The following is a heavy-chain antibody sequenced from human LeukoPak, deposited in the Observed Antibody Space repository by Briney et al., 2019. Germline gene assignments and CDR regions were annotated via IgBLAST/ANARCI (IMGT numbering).Heavy chain of an antibody. J-gene: IGHJ6*03. D-gene: IGHD2-15*01. Sequence: SVKVSCKASGGTFSSYAISWVRQAPGQGLGWMGGIIPIFGTANYVQKFQGRVTITADESTSTAYMELSSLRSEDTAVYYCARVPAVVVVAATPAGYYYMDVWGKGTTVTISS. V-gene: IGHV1-69*13. CDR2: IIPIFGTA. CDR1: GGTFSSYA. CDR3: ARVPAVVVVAATPAGYYYMDV.